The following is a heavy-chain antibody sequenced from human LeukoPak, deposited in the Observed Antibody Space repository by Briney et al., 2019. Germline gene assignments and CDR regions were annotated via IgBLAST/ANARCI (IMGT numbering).Heavy chain of an antibody. Sequence: RSGGSLRLSCSASGFTFSSYAMHWVRQAPGKGLEYVSSISSNGINTYYADSVKGRFTISRDNSKGTLDLQMCSLRVEDTAVYYCVKDHDRNWNYKGYFDYWGQGTLSPSPQ. J-gene: IGHJ4*02. D-gene: IGHD1-7*01. CDR1: GFTFSSYA. V-gene: IGHV3-64D*09. CDR2: ISSNGINT. CDR3: VKDHDRNWNYKGYFDY.